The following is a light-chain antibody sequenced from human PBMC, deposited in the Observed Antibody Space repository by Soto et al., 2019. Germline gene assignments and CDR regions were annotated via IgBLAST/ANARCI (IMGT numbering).Light chain of an antibody. CDR3: QQYNNWPRT. CDR1: QSVGSA. J-gene: IGKJ1*01. Sequence: EIVLTQSPRTLSLSPGERATLSCRASQSVGSAYVGWYQQKPGQAPRLLIYGASTRATGIPARFSGSGSGTEFTLTISSLQSEDFAVYYCQQYNNWPRTFGQGTKVDIK. V-gene: IGKV3-15*01. CDR2: GAS.